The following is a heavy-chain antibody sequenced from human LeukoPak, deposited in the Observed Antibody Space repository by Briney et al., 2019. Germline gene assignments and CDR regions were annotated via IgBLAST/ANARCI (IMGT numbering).Heavy chain of an antibody. CDR1: GFTFSSYA. D-gene: IGHD3-22*01. Sequence: PGGSLRLSCAASGFTFSSYAMSWVRQAPGKGLEWVSAISGSGGSTYYADSVKGRFTISRDNSKNTLYLQINSLRAEDTAVYYCAKDFRRSQWLLLYYFDYWGQGTLVTVSS. CDR3: AKDFRRSQWLLLYYFDY. V-gene: IGHV3-23*01. J-gene: IGHJ4*02. CDR2: ISGSGGST.